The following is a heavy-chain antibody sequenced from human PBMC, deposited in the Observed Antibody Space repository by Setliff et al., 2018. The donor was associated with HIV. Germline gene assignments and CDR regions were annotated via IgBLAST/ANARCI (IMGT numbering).Heavy chain of an antibody. Sequence: SETLSLTCTVSGGSISSSSYYWGWIRQPPGKGLEWIGNIYYSASTYYNPSLKSRVTISADTSKNQFSLKLTSVTAADTAVYYCARGGTMIRGLDYWGQGTLVTVSS. CDR1: GGSISSSSYY. CDR2: IYYSAST. D-gene: IGHD3-10*01. CDR3: ARGGTMIRGLDY. J-gene: IGHJ4*02. V-gene: IGHV4-39*01.